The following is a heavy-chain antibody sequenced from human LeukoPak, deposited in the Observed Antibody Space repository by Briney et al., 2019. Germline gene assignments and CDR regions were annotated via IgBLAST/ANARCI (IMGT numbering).Heavy chain of an antibody. CDR2: ISGSGGST. J-gene: IGHJ2*01. D-gene: IGHD3-3*01. Sequence: GGSLRLSCAAAGFTFSSYAISWVRQTPGKGLEWVSSISGSGGSTNYAESVTGRFTISRGNSNTPLYPQMNSLRADDPAVYYWSKDGLRFLEWYLGYFDLWGRGTLVTVSS. CDR1: GFTFSSYA. CDR3: SKDGLRFLEWYLGYFDL. V-gene: IGHV3-23*01.